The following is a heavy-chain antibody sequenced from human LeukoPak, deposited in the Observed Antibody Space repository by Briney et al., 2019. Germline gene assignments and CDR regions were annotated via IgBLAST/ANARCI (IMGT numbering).Heavy chain of an antibody. CDR2: INPNSGGT. D-gene: IGHD1-26*01. CDR1: GYTFTGYY. CDR3: ARERMYSGSSPLGY. V-gene: IGHV1-2*06. J-gene: IGHJ4*02. Sequence: GASVKVSCKASGYTFTGYYMHWVRQAPGQGLEWMGRINPNSGGTNYAQKFQGRVTMTRDTSISTAYMELSRLRSDDTAVYYCARERMYSGSSPLGYWGQGTLVTVSS.